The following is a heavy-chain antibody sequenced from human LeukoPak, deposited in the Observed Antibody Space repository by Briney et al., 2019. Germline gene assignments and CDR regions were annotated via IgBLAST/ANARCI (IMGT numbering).Heavy chain of an antibody. V-gene: IGHV4-61*01. J-gene: IGHJ4*02. CDR2: IYYSGST. CDR3: ARAIPSSSWYFSRVAY. Sequence: SETLSLTCTVSGGSVSSGSYYWSWIRQPPGKGLEWIGYIYYSGSTNYNPSLKSRVTISVDTSKNQFSLKLSSVTAADTAVYYCARAIPSSSWYFSRVAYWGQGTLVTVSS. D-gene: IGHD6-13*01. CDR1: GGSVSSGSYY.